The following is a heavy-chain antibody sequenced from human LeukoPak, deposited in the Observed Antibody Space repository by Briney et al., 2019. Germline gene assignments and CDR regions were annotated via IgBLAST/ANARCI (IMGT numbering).Heavy chain of an antibody. D-gene: IGHD4-23*01. Sequence: PSETLSLTCAVYGASFSGFHWSWIRQPPGKGLEWIGKIDHSGSTNYNPSLKSRLTISVDTSKDQFSLKLSSVTAADTAVYYCARETTVVTDPYYYYYYMDVWGKGTTVTISS. CDR3: ARETTVVTDPYYYYYYMDV. CDR1: GASFSGFH. J-gene: IGHJ6*03. V-gene: IGHV4-34*01. CDR2: IDHSGST.